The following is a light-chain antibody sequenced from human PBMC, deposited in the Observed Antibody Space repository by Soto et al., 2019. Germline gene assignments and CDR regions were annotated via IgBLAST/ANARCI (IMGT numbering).Light chain of an antibody. J-gene: IGKJ2*01. V-gene: IGKV1-39*01. CDR1: QIISSY. CDR2: AAS. CDR3: QQSYSTLYT. Sequence: DIQVTQSPSSLSASIGDRVTITCRASQIISSYLNWYQQKPGKAPKLLIYAASSLQSGVPSRFSGSGSGTDFTLTISSLQPEDFATYYCQQSYSTLYTFGQGPKLEI.